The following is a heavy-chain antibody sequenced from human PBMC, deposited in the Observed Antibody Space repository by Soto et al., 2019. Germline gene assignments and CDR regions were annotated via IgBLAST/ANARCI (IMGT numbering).Heavy chain of an antibody. CDR3: AARVYGDYGLNWFDP. D-gene: IGHD4-17*01. Sequence: EVQLLESGGGLVQPGGSLRLSCAASGFTFSSYAMSSVRQAPGKGLEWVSAISGSGGSTYYADSVKGRFTISRDNSKNTLYLQMNSLRAEDTAVYYCAARVYGDYGLNWFDPWGQGTLVTVSS. CDR1: GFTFSSYA. CDR2: ISGSGGST. J-gene: IGHJ5*02. V-gene: IGHV3-23*01.